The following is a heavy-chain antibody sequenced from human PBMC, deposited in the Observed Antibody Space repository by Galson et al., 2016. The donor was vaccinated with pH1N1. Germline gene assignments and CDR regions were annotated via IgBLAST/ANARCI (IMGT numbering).Heavy chain of an antibody. CDR1: GYSFTDYA. D-gene: IGHD3-3*01. CDR3: ARGGTLRDFWSNYYPNGVDV. CDR2: INTANGNT. V-gene: IGHV1-3*04. Sequence: SVKVSCKASGYSFTDYALHWVRQAPGQRPEWMGWINTANGNTKYLQKFQGRVTITRDTSASTAYMELSGLRSEDTAVYYCARGGTLRDFWSNYYPNGVDVWGQGTTVTVSS. J-gene: IGHJ6*02.